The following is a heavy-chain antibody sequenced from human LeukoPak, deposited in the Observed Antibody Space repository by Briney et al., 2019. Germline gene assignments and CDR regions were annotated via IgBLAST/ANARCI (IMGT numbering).Heavy chain of an antibody. V-gene: IGHV4-59*08. D-gene: IGHD5-18*01. J-gene: IGHJ2*01. Sequence: SETLSLTCSVSGASINSYYWNWIRQSPGKGLEWLGNIHYRGTTNYNPSRKSRVTLSLDSSKNQFSLKLSSVTAADTAVYYCARQRGIQLWHPTGDFDLWGRGTLVTVSS. CDR2: IHYRGTT. CDR1: GASINSYY. CDR3: ARQRGIQLWHPTGDFDL.